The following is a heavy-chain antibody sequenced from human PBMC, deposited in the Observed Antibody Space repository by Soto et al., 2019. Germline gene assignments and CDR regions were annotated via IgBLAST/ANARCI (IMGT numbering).Heavy chain of an antibody. CDR3: ALPGAGDFDY. J-gene: IGHJ4*02. Sequence: QVQLQESGPGLVEPSGTRSLTCAVSGASISNTDWWSWVRQRPGKGLEWIGEIYHSGTTNCDPSLKSRVTISLDKSKSQFSLKLTSVTAADTAVYYCALPGAGDFDYWGQGTLVTVSS. D-gene: IGHD6-13*01. CDR2: IYHSGTT. CDR1: GASISNTDW. V-gene: IGHV4-4*02.